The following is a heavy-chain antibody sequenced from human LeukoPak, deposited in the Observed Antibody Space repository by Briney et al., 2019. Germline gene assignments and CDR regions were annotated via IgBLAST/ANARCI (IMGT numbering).Heavy chain of an antibody. CDR1: GFTFSSYG. D-gene: IGHD1-1*01. V-gene: IGHV3-23*01. CDR2: ISGSGGST. Sequence: GGSLRLSCAASGFTFSSYGLSWVRQAPGKGLEWVSAISGSGGSTYYADSVKGRFTISRDNAKNSLYLQMNSLRAEDTAVYYCARDLNWEAYWGQGTLVTVSS. J-gene: IGHJ4*02. CDR3: ARDLNWEAY.